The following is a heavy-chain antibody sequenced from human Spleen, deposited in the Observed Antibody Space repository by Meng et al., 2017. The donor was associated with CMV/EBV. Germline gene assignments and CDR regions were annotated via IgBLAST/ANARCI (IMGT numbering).Heavy chain of an antibody. Sequence: GESLKISCAASGFTFNNYAMHWVRQAPGKGLEWVAVVSYDGRNKYYADSVKGRFTISRDNSRNTLYLQMNSVRAEDTALYYCARGNVETVATASPAPRYWGQGTLVTVSS. J-gene: IGHJ4*02. CDR1: GFTFNNYA. CDR2: VSYDGRNK. CDR3: ARGNVETVATASPAPRY. D-gene: IGHD5-12*01. V-gene: IGHV3-30*04.